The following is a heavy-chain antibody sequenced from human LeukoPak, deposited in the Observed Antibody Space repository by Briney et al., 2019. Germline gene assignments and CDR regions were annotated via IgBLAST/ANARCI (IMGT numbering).Heavy chain of an antibody. CDR1: GGSISSYY. V-gene: IGHV4-59*01. D-gene: IGHD3-22*01. J-gene: IGHJ3*02. CDR3: ASTPGYYDSSGFDAFDI. CDR2: IYYSGST. Sequence: PSETLSLTCTVSGGSISSYYWSWIRQPPGKGLEWIGYIYYSGSTNYNPSLKSRVTISVDTSKNQFSLKLSSVTAADTAVYYCASTPGYYDSSGFDAFDIWGQGTMVTVSS.